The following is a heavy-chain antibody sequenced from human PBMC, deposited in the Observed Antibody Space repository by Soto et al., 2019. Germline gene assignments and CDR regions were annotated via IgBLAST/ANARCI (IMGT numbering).Heavy chain of an antibody. D-gene: IGHD3-3*01. CDR3: ARDLWGNYDFWSGYSYYMDV. CDR2: IYSGGST. Sequence: GGSLRLSCAASGFTVSSNYMSWVRQAPGKGLEWVSVIYSGGSTYYADSVKGRFTISRDNSKNTLYLQMNSLRAEDTAVYYCARDLWGNYDFWSGYSYYMDVWGKGTTVTVSS. J-gene: IGHJ6*03. V-gene: IGHV3-66*01. CDR1: GFTVSSNY.